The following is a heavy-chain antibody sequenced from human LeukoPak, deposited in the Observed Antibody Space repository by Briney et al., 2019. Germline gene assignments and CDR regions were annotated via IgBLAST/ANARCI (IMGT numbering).Heavy chain of an antibody. Sequence: EASVKVSCKASGYTFTSYGISWVRQAPGQGLEWMGWISAYNGNTNYAQKLQGRVTMTTDTSTSTAYMELRSLRSDDTAVYYCARVGYGSGGRERNWFDPWGQGTLVTVSS. CDR1: GYTFTSYG. CDR3: ARVGYGSGGRERNWFDP. CDR2: ISAYNGNT. D-gene: IGHD3-10*01. V-gene: IGHV1-18*01. J-gene: IGHJ5*02.